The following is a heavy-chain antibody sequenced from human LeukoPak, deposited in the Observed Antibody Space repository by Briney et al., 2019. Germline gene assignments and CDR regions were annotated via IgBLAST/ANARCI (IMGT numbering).Heavy chain of an antibody. CDR1: GFTFSDSG. J-gene: IGHJ4*02. CDR3: ARGVARHDY. CDR2: IKQDGSEK. Sequence: GGSLRLSCAASGFTFSDSGLHWVRQAPGKGLEWVANIKQDGSEKYYVDSVKGRFTISRDNAKNSLYLQMNSLRAEDTAVYYCARGVARHDYWGQGTLVTVSS. V-gene: IGHV3-7*03. D-gene: IGHD3-3*01.